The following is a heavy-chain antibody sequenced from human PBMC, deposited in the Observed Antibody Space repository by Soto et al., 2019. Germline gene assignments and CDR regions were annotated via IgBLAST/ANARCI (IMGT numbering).Heavy chain of an antibody. D-gene: IGHD3-10*01. V-gene: IGHV5-51*01. CDR2: IYPGDSDT. Sequence: GESLKISCKGSGYSFTIYWIGWVRQMPGKGLEWMGIIYPGDSDTRYSPSFQGQVTISADKSVSTAYLQWNSLKASDTAMHYCATSRLLSPFDIWVQGTLVIVAA. J-gene: IGHJ4*02. CDR3: ATSRLLSPFDI. CDR1: GYSFTIYW.